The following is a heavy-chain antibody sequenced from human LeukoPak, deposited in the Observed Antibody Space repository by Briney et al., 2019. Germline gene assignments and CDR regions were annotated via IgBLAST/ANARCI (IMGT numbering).Heavy chain of an antibody. CDR2: IKQNGSEE. D-gene: IGHD2-8*01. Sequence: GGSLRLSCAASGFTFSSYWMSWVRQAPGKGLEWVANIKQNGSEEVYVDSVKGRFTISRDNTKNSLYLQMNSLRVEDTAVYYCADLGVGFWGQGTLVSVSS. CDR3: ADLGVGF. V-gene: IGHV3-7*01. CDR1: GFTFSSYW. J-gene: IGHJ4*02.